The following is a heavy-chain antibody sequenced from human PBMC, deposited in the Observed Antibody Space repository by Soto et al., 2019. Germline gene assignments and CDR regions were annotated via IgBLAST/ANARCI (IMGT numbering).Heavy chain of an antibody. J-gene: IGHJ5*02. V-gene: IGHV1-18*01. CDR1: GYTFTSYG. CDR2: ISAYNGNT. Sequence: ASVKVSCKASGYTFTSYGISWVRQAPGQGLEWMGWISAYNGNTNYAQKLLGRVTMTTDTSTSTAYMELRSLRSDDTAVYYCARDCVVASEGTPFDPWGQGTLVTVSS. CDR3: ARDCVVASEGTPFDP. D-gene: IGHD2-21*01.